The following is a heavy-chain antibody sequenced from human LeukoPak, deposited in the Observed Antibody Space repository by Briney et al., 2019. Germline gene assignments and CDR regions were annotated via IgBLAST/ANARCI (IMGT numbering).Heavy chain of an antibody. CDR2: INHSGST. Sequence: SETLSLTCAVYGGSFRGYYWSWIRQPPGKGLEWIGEINHSGSTNYNPSLKSRVTISVDTSKNQFSLELRSVTAADTAVYYCARGFGYCSGGSCYSSIDWFAPWGQGTLVTVSS. CDR3: ARGFGYCSGGSCYSSIDWFAP. D-gene: IGHD2-15*01. CDR1: GGSFRGYY. V-gene: IGHV4-34*01. J-gene: IGHJ5*02.